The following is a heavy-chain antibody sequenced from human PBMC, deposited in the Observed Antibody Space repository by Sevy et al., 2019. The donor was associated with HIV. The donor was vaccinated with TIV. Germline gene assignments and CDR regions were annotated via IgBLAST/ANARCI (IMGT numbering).Heavy chain of an antibody. V-gene: IGHV3-23*01. CDR3: VREGPYGDSSFDY. D-gene: IGHD4-17*01. CDR2: ITDSGGDT. J-gene: IGHJ4*02. CDR1: GFTFSSYA. Sequence: GGSPRLSCAASGFTFSSYAMSWVRQAPGKGLEWVSAITDSGGDTYYTDSVKGRFTISRDKSKNTVSLQMNCLRAEDTAMYYCVREGPYGDSSFDYWGQGTQVTVSS.